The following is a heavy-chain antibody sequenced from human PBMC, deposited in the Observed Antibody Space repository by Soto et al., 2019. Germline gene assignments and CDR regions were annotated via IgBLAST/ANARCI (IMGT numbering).Heavy chain of an antibody. CDR1: GYTFTSYG. CDR3: ARDLAYGGPFDY. Sequence: ASVTVSCEASGYTFTSYGSSWVRQAPGQGLEWMGWISAYNGNTNYAQKLQGRVTMTTDTSTSTAYMELRSLRSDDTAGYYCARDLAYGGPFDYWGQGTLVTVSS. J-gene: IGHJ4*02. V-gene: IGHV1-18*01. D-gene: IGHD4-17*01. CDR2: ISAYNGNT.